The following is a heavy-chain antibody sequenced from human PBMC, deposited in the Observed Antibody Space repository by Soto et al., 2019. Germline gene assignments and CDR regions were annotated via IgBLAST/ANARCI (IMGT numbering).Heavy chain of an antibody. D-gene: IGHD3-3*01. V-gene: IGHV1-8*01. CDR2: MNPNSGNT. CDR1: GYTFTSYD. Sequence: ASVKVSCKASGYTFTSYDINWVRQATGQGLEWMGWMNPNSGNTGYAQKFQGRVTMTRNTSISTAYMELSSLRSEDTAVYYCARDSVRPYYDFWSGYWLFDYRGQGPLVTV. CDR3: ARDSVRPYYDFWSGYWLFDY. J-gene: IGHJ4*02.